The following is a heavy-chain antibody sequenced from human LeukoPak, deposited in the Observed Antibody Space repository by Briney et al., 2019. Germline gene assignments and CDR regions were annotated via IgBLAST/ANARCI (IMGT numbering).Heavy chain of an antibody. V-gene: IGHV3-23*01. CDR1: GFTFDDYA. CDR3: AKDLYLGGITGTTFYDPSPFDY. CDR2: ISGSGGST. Sequence: PGGSLRLSCAASGFTFDDYAMHWVRQPPGKGLEWVSAISGSGGSTYYADSVKGRFTISRDNSKNTLYLQMNSLRAEDTAVYYCAKDLYLGGITGTTFYDPSPFDYWGQGTLVTVSS. J-gene: IGHJ4*02. D-gene: IGHD1-7*01.